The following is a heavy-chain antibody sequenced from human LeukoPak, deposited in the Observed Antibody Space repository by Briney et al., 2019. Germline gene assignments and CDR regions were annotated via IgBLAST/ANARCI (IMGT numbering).Heavy chain of an antibody. CDR1: GFAFSGNY. D-gene: IGHD3-10*01. CDR2: IYSTFDT. J-gene: IGHJ4*02. V-gene: IGHV3-66*04. Sequence: GGSLRLSCVASGFAFSGNYMSWVRQAPGGGLVWVSLIYSTFDTSYTDSVRGRFTISRDNSKNPVYLQMNSLRVEDTAVYYCASHGGQSSAPFIDFWGQGTLVTVSS. CDR3: ASHGGQSSAPFIDF.